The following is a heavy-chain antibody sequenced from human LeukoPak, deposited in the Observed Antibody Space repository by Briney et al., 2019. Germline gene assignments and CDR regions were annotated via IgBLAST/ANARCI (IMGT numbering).Heavy chain of an antibody. V-gene: IGHV3-7*01. CDR3: SRDGGYSYGFLFDY. CDR1: GFTFSTYW. J-gene: IGHJ4*02. Sequence: SGGSLRLSCAASGFTFSTYWMGWVRQAPGKGLEWVAKIKPDGSEKDHVDSVKGRFAISRDNAKNSLYLQMNSLRAEDTAVYYCSRDGGYSYGFLFDYWGQGILVIVSS. D-gene: IGHD5-18*01. CDR2: IKPDGSEK.